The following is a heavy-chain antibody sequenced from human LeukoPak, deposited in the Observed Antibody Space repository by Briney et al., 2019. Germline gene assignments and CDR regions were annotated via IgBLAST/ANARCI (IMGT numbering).Heavy chain of an antibody. CDR1: GFTFSSYG. CDR3: AKDSGSNYYGSGYPLGY. CDR2: ISYDGSNK. J-gene: IGHJ4*02. D-gene: IGHD3-10*01. V-gene: IGHV3-30*18. Sequence: GGSLRLSCAASGFTFSSYGMHWVRQAPGKGLEWVAVISYDGSNKYYADSVKGRFTISRDNSKKTLYLQMNSLRAEDTAVYYCAKDSGSNYYGSGYPLGYWGQGTLVTVSS.